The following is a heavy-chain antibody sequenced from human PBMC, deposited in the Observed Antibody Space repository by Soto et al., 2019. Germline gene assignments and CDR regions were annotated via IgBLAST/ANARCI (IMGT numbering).Heavy chain of an antibody. Sequence: SLRLSCAASGCPFSSYAMSWVRQAPGKGLEWVSAISGSGGRTYYADSVKGRFTISRDNSKNTLYLQMNSLRAEDTAVYYCAKDNARRHYDILTGYSSYYYYGMDVWGQGTTVTVSS. CDR1: GCPFSSYA. V-gene: IGHV3-23*01. CDR2: ISGSGGRT. CDR3: AKDNARRHYDILTGYSSYYYYGMDV. J-gene: IGHJ6*02. D-gene: IGHD3-9*01.